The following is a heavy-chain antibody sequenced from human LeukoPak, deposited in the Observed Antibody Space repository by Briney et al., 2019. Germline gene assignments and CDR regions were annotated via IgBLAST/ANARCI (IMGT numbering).Heavy chain of an antibody. Sequence: GAXVXXSCKASGGTFSSYAISWVRQAPGQGLEWMGRIIPIFGTANYAQKFQGRVTITTDESTSTAYMELSSLRSEDTAVYYCARGYSYGSHLDYWGQGTLVTVSS. J-gene: IGHJ4*02. D-gene: IGHD5-18*01. CDR2: IIPIFGTA. CDR3: ARGYSYGSHLDY. V-gene: IGHV1-69*05. CDR1: GGTFSSYA.